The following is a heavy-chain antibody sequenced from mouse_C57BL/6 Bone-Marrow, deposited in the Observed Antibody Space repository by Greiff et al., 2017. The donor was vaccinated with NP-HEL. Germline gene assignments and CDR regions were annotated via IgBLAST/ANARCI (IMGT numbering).Heavy chain of an antibody. V-gene: IGHV5-2*01. D-gene: IGHD2-2*01. CDR1: EYEFPSHD. CDR3: ARHMVTRGHYYAMDY. CDR2: INSDGGST. J-gene: IGHJ4*01. Sequence: EVKLVESGGGLVQPGESLKLSCESNEYEFPSHDMSWVRKTPEKRLELVAAINSDGGSTYYPDTMQRRFIISRDNTKKTLYLQMSSLRSEDTALYYCARHMVTRGHYYAMDYWGQGTSVTVSS.